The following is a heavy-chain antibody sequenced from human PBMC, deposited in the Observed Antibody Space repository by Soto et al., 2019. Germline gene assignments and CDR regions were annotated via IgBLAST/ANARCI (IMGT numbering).Heavy chain of an antibody. V-gene: IGHV3-15*01. J-gene: IGHJ4*02. CDR3: TTDLDLVLESKKNGY. D-gene: IGHD6-13*01. Sequence: PGGSLRLSCAASGFTFSNAWMSWVRQAPGKGLEWVGRIKSKTDGGTTDYAAPVKGRFTISRDDSKNTLYLQMNSLKTEDTAVYYCTTDLDLVLESKKNGYWGQGTLVTAPQ. CDR1: GFTFSNAW. CDR2: IKSKTDGGTT.